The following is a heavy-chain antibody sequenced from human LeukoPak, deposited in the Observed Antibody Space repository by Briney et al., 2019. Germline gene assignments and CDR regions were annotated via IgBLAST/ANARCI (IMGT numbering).Heavy chain of an antibody. Sequence: PSETLSLTCTVSGGSISSGSYYWSWIRQPAGKRLEWIGRIYTSGSTNYNPSLKSRVTISVDTSKNQFSLKLSSVTAADTAVYYCARELRGYYDFWSGYSYYFDYWGQGTLVTVSS. V-gene: IGHV4-61*02. CDR3: ARELRGYYDFWSGYSYYFDY. J-gene: IGHJ4*02. CDR1: GGSISSGSYY. CDR2: IYTSGST. D-gene: IGHD3-3*01.